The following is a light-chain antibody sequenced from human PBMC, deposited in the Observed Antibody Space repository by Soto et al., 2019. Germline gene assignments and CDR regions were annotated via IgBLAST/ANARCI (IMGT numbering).Light chain of an antibody. CDR2: GAS. Sequence: ETVMTQSPATLSVSPGERATLSCRASQSVNSNLAWYQQESGQPPRLLVFGASTRATGVPARFSGSGSGTEFTLTISGLQSEDFAVYYCQQYGSSPLTFGGGTKVEIK. V-gene: IGKV3-15*01. CDR1: QSVNSN. J-gene: IGKJ4*01. CDR3: QQYGSSPLT.